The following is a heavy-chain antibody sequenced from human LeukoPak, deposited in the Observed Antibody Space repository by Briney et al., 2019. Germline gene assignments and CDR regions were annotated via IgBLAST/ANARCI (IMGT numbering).Heavy chain of an antibody. CDR2: LYYSGST. J-gene: IGHJ3*02. Sequence: QVQLQESGPGLVKPSETLSLTCTVSGGSISTYSWSWIRQPPGQGLEWIGHLYYSGSTNYNPSLKSRVTISVDTSKNQFSLKLSSVTAADTAVYYCARHYYDSSGYYKRAFDIWGQGTMVTVSS. V-gene: IGHV4-59*08. CDR1: GGSISTYS. D-gene: IGHD3-22*01. CDR3: ARHYYDSSGYYKRAFDI.